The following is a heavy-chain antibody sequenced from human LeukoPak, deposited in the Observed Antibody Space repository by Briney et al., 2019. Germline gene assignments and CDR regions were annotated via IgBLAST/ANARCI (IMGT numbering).Heavy chain of an antibody. Sequence: SETLSLTCTVSGGSISSYYWSWIRQPPGKGLEWIGYIYYRGSTNYNPSLKSRVTISVDTSKNQFSLKLSSVTAADTAVYYCARGVAAAGSHYWGQGTLVTVSS. CDR2: IYYRGST. D-gene: IGHD6-13*01. CDR3: ARGVAAAGSHY. V-gene: IGHV4-59*01. CDR1: GGSISSYY. J-gene: IGHJ4*02.